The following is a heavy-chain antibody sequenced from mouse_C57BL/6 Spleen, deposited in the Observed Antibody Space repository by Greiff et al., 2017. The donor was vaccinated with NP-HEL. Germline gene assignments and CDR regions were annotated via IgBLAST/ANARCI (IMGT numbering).Heavy chain of an antibody. CDR3: AREALPEGFAY. CDR1: GFTFSSYA. D-gene: IGHD5-5*01. J-gene: IGHJ3*01. V-gene: IGHV5-4*01. CDR2: ISDGGSYT. Sequence: EVKLMESGGGLVKPGGSLKLSCAASGFTFSSYAMSWVRQTPEKRLEWVATISDGGSYTYYPDNVKGRFTISRDNAKNNLYLQMSHLKSEDTAMYYCAREALPEGFAYWGQGTLVTVSA.